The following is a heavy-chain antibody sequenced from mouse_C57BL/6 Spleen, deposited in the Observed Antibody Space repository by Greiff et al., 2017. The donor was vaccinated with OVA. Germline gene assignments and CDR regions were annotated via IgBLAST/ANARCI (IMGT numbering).Heavy chain of an antibody. J-gene: IGHJ4*01. Sequence: EVQLQQSGPGLVKPSQSLSLTCSVTGYSITSGYYWNWIRQFPGNKLEWMGYISYDGSNNYNPSLKNRISITRDTSKNQFFLKLNSVTTEDTATYYCARLNSYAMDYWGQGTSVTVSS. CDR2: ISYDGSN. CDR1: GYSITSGYY. CDR3: ARLNSYAMDY. V-gene: IGHV3-6*01.